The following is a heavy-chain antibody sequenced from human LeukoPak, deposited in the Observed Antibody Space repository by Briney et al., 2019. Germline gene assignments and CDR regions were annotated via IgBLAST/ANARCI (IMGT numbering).Heavy chain of an antibody. Sequence: VASVKVSCKASGYTFTGYYMHWVRQAPGQGLEWMGWISAYNGNTHHPEKLQGRLTMTTDTPTSTAYMELRSLRSDDTAIYYCARDTVMMVGSYYYGKDVWGQGTTVTVSS. V-gene: IGHV1-18*04. CDR3: ARDTVMMVGSYYYGKDV. CDR1: GYTFTGYY. CDR2: ISAYNGNT. J-gene: IGHJ6*02. D-gene: IGHD2-15*01.